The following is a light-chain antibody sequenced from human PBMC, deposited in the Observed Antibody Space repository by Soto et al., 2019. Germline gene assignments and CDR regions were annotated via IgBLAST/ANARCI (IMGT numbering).Light chain of an antibody. CDR3: SPYAGL. CDR1: SSDVGGYNY. Sequence: QSALTQPPSASGSPGQSVTISCTGTSSDVGGYNYVSWYQQHPGKAPKLMIYEVSKRPSGVPDRFSGSKSGNTASLTVSGLQAEDEADYYCSPYAGLLGGGTQLTVL. J-gene: IGLJ2*01. CDR2: EVS. V-gene: IGLV2-8*01.